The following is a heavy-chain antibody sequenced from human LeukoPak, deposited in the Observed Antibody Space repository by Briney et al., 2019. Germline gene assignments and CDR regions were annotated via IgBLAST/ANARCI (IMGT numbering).Heavy chain of an antibody. V-gene: IGHV4-39*07. CDR1: GGSISSSSYY. CDR2: IYHSGST. CDR3: ARGGYDSGSYYKGPLYYFDY. Sequence: KSSETLSLTCTVSGGSISSSSYYWGWIRQPPGKGLEWIGSIYHSGSTYYNPSLKSRVTISVDTSKNQFSLKLSSVTAADTAVYYCARGGYDSGSYYKGPLYYFDYWGQGTLVTVSS. D-gene: IGHD3-10*01. J-gene: IGHJ4*02.